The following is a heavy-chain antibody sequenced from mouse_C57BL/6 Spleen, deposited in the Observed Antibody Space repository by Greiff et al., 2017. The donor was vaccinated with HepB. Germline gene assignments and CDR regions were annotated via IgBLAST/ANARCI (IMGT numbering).Heavy chain of an antibody. CDR2: ISSGGDYI. V-gene: IGHV5-9-1*02. Sequence: EVKLVESGEGLVKPGGSLKLSCAASGFTFSSYAMSWVRQTPEKRLEWVAYISSGGDYIYYADTVKGRFTISRDNARNTLYLQMSSLKSEDTAMYYGTRELWSSYAMDYWGQGTSVTVSS. CDR1: GFTFSSYA. J-gene: IGHJ4*01. CDR3: TRELWSSYAMDY. D-gene: IGHD1-1*02.